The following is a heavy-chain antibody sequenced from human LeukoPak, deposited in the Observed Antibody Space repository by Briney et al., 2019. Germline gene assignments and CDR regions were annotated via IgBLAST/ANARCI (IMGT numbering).Heavy chain of an antibody. CDR3: AKDKARDYGGNSVFDY. CDR2: ISGSGGST. D-gene: IGHD4-23*01. Sequence: AGGSLRLSCAASGFTFSSYAMSWVRQAPGKGLEWVSAISGSGGSTYYADSVKGRFTISRDNSKNTLYLQMNSLRAEDTAVYYCAKDKARDYGGNSVFDYWGQGTLVTVSS. V-gene: IGHV3-23*01. J-gene: IGHJ4*02. CDR1: GFTFSSYA.